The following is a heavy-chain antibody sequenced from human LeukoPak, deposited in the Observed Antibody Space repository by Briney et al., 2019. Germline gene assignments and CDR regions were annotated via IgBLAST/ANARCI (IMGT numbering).Heavy chain of an antibody. J-gene: IGHJ4*02. Sequence: ASVKVSCKASGYTFTNYDINWVRPATGQGLEWMGWMNPNSGNTGYAQKFQGRVTMTRNTSISTAYMELSSLRSEDTAVYYCARGRGSGSSYRRFDYWGQGTLVTVSS. CDR3: ARGRGSGSSYRRFDY. V-gene: IGHV1-8*01. CDR1: GYTFTNYD. CDR2: MNPNSGNT. D-gene: IGHD3-10*01.